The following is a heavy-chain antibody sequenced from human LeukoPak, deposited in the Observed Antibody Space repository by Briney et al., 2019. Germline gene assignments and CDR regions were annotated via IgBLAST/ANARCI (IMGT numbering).Heavy chain of an antibody. D-gene: IGHD3-22*01. CDR3: ATRREDYYDSSGY. Sequence: GASVKVSCKASGYTFTSYDINWVRQATGQGLEWMRWMNPNSSNTGYAQKFQGRVTMTRNTSISTAYMELSSLRSEDTAVYYCATRREDYYDSSGYWGQGTLVTVSS. CDR2: MNPNSSNT. J-gene: IGHJ4*02. CDR1: GYTFTSYD. V-gene: IGHV1-8*01.